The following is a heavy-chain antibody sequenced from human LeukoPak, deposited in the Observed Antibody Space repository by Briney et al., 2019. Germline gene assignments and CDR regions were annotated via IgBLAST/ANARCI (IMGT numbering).Heavy chain of an antibody. CDR1: GFTFTSFG. CDR2: MSYDGSNK. Sequence: GVSLRLSCAASGFTFTSFGMHGVRQAPRTGLECVPVMSYDGSNKYYADSVKGRFTISRDNSKNTLYLQMNSLRAEDTAVYYCAKDRASYSSGWYYFDYWGQGNLVTVSS. D-gene: IGHD6-19*01. J-gene: IGHJ4*02. V-gene: IGHV3-30*18. CDR3: AKDRASYSSGWYYFDY.